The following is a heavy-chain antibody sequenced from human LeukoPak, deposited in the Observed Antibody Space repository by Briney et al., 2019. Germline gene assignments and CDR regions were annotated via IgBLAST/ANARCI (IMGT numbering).Heavy chain of an antibody. CDR1: GFTFSSYW. V-gene: IGHV3-7*01. CDR3: ARGVAYYYDSSGYLGTDFDY. Sequence: GGSLRLSCAASGFTFSSYWMSWVRQAPGKGLEWVANIKQDGSEKYYVDSVKGRFTISRDNAKNSLHLQMNSLRAGDTAVYYCARGVAYYYDSSGYLGTDFDYWGQGTLVTVSS. D-gene: IGHD3-22*01. CDR2: IKQDGSEK. J-gene: IGHJ4*02.